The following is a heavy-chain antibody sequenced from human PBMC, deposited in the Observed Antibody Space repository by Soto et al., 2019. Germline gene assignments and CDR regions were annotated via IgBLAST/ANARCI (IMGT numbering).Heavy chain of an antibody. CDR2: IKQNGSEK. D-gene: IGHD3-10*01. CDR3: ARLPRVIAFFDY. Sequence: GGSLSLSCAASGFTFSSYWMSWVRQAPGKGLEWVANIKQNGSEKYYLDSVKGRFTISRDNAKNSLYLQMNSLRAEDTAVYYCARLPRVIAFFDYWGQGTLVTVSS. CDR1: GFTFSSYW. J-gene: IGHJ4*02. V-gene: IGHV3-7*01.